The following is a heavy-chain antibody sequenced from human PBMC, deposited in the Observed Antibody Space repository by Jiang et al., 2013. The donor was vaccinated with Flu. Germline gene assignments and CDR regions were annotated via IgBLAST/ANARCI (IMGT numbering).Heavy chain of an antibody. Sequence: GPGLVKPSETLSLTCTVSGGSISSYYWNWIRQSPGKGLEWIGSIFYTGSTSYIPSLKSRVTISVDTSKNQFSLKLESVIAADTAMYYCARDRGEGIVATSFDYWGQGILVTVSS. V-gene: IGHV4-59*01. CDR1: GGSISSYY. CDR2: IFYTGST. D-gene: IGHD5-12*01. J-gene: IGHJ4*02. CDR3: ARDRGEGIVATSFDY.